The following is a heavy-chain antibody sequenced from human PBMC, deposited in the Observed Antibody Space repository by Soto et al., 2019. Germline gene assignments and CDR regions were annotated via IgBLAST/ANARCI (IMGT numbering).Heavy chain of an antibody. CDR3: ARHPIIVVPAAFAAFDI. CDR2: IYPGDSDT. V-gene: IGHV5-51*01. Sequence: GESLKISCKGSGYSFTSYWIGWVRQMPGKGLEWMGIIYPGDSDTRYSPSFQGQVTISADKSISTAYLQWSSLKASDTAMYYCARHPIIVVPAAFAAFDIWGQGTMVTVSS. J-gene: IGHJ3*02. D-gene: IGHD2-2*01. CDR1: GYSFTSYW.